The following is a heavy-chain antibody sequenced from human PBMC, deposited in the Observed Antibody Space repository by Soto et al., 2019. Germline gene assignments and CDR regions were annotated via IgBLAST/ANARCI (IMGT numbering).Heavy chain of an antibody. D-gene: IGHD1-26*01. Sequence: PGGSLRLSCAASGFTFSSYSMNWVRQAPGKGLEWVSSISSSSSYIYYAGSVKGRFTISRDNAKNSLYLQMNSLRAEDTAVYYCARDSTVGATSMDHWGQGTLVTVSS. CDR1: GFTFSSYS. V-gene: IGHV3-21*01. J-gene: IGHJ4*02. CDR2: ISSSSSYI. CDR3: ARDSTVGATSMDH.